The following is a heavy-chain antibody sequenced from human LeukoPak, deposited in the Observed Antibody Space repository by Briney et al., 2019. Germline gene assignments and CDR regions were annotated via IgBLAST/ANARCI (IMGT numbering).Heavy chain of an antibody. V-gene: IGHV4-59*01. D-gene: IGHD3-10*01. CDR1: GGSISSYY. CDR3: ARLGSYWGAFDY. J-gene: IGHJ4*02. Sequence: PSETLSLTCTVSGGSISSYYWSWIRQPPGQGLEWIGYIYYSGSTNYNPSLKSRVTISVDTSKNQFSLKLSSVTAADTAVYYCARLGSYWGAFDYWGQGTLVTVSS. CDR2: IYYSGST.